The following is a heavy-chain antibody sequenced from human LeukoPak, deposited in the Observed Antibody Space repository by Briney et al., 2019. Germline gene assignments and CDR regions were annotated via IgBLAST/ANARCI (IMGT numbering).Heavy chain of an antibody. CDR2: IYTSGSI. J-gene: IGHJ5*02. D-gene: IGHD3-10*01. CDR3: ARDSGTTGEVKFDP. Sequence: SETLSLTCTVSGGSISSCYWSWIRQPAGKGLGWIGRIYTSGSITYNPSLKSRVSMSVDTSKNQFSLKLSSVTAADTAVYYCARDSGTTGEVKFDPWGQGTLVTVSS. V-gene: IGHV4-4*07. CDR1: GGSISSCY.